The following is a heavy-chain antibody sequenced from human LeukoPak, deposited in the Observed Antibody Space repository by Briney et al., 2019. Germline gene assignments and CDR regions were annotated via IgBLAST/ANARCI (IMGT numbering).Heavy chain of an antibody. J-gene: IGHJ3*02. V-gene: IGHV4-39*07. D-gene: IGHD2-8*02. CDR3: ARVYWTHDDAFDI. Sequence: KASETLSLTCTVSGGSISSSSYYWGWIRQPPGKGLEWIGSIYYSGSTYYNPSLKSRVTISVDTSKNQFSLKLISVTAADTAVYYCARVYWTHDDAFDIWGQGTMVTVSS. CDR2: IYYSGST. CDR1: GGSISSSSYY.